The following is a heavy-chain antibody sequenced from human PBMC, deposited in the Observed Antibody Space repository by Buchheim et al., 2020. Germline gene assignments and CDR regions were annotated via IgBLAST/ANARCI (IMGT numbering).Heavy chain of an antibody. Sequence: EVQLVESGGGLVQPGGFLRLSCAASGFTFSSYEMNWVRQAPGKGLEWVSYIGSSGSTIYYADSVKGRFTISRDNAKNSLYLHMNSLRVEDTAVYYCARRGGYDFWSGSNGMDVWGQGTT. CDR1: GFTFSSYE. CDR3: ARRGGYDFWSGSNGMDV. CDR2: IGSSGSTI. V-gene: IGHV3-48*03. D-gene: IGHD3-3*01. J-gene: IGHJ6*02.